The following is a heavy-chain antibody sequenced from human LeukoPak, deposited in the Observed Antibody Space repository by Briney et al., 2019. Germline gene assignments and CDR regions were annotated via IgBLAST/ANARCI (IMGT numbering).Heavy chain of an antibody. V-gene: IGHV1-58*02. CDR2: IVVGSGNT. J-gene: IGHJ6*03. Sequence: SVKVSCKASGFTFTSSAMQWVRQARGQRLEWIGWIVVGSGNTNYAQKFQERVTITRDMSTSTAYMELSSLRSGDTAVYYCAAGNSGSYYDYYYMDVWGKGTTVTVSS. CDR3: AAGNSGSYYDYYYMDV. D-gene: IGHD1-26*01. CDR1: GFTFTSSA.